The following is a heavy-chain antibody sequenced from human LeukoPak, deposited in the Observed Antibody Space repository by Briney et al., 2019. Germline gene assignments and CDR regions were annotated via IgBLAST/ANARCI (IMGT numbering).Heavy chain of an antibody. J-gene: IGHJ4*02. CDR3: ARDLTHRRNYDNSGYQIVPAF. V-gene: IGHV1/OR15-1*02. CDR2: INPNSGGT. D-gene: IGHD3-22*01. Sequence: ASVKVSCKASGYIFTDYYMHWVRQAPGQELGWMGRINPNSGGTNYAQKFQGRVTMTRDTSISTAYTELSSLRSEDMATYYCARDLTHRRNYDNSGYQIVPAFWGQGTLVTVSS. CDR1: GYIFTDYY.